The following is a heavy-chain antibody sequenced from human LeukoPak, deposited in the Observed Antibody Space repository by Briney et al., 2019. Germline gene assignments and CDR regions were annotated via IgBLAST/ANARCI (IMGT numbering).Heavy chain of an antibody. CDR3: TTSLYCSGGSCYSIDY. Sequence: GGSLRLPCAASGFTFSNAWMSWVRQAPGKGLEWVGRIKSKTDGGTTDYAAPVKGRFTISRDDSKNTLYLQMNSLKTEDTAVYYCTTSLYCSGGSCYSIDYWGQGTLVTVSS. D-gene: IGHD2-15*01. V-gene: IGHV3-15*01. CDR1: GFTFSNAW. CDR2: IKSKTDGGTT. J-gene: IGHJ4*02.